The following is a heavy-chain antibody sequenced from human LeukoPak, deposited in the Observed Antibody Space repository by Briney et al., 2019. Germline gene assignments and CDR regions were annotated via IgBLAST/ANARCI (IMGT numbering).Heavy chain of an antibody. V-gene: IGHV4-61*08. J-gene: IGHJ3*02. D-gene: IGHD2-21*02. CDR1: GGSISSGGYY. Sequence: SETLSLTCTVSGGSISSGGYYWSWIRQPPGKGLEWIGYIYYSGSTNYNPSLKSRVTISVDTSKNQFSLKLSSVTAADTAVYYCASGVVVTGFPTHDAFDIWGQGTMVTVSS. CDR2: IYYSGST. CDR3: ASGVVVTGFPTHDAFDI.